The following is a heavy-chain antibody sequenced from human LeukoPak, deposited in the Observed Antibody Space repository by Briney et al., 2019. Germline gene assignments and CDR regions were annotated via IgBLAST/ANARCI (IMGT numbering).Heavy chain of an antibody. D-gene: IGHD6-13*01. V-gene: IGHV1-2*06. Sequence: ASVKVSCKAYGYTFTDYYMHWVRQAPGQGLEWMGRINPNSGGTKYAQKFQGRVTMTRDTSISTAYMELNRLTSDDTAVYYCAKCGDFIAASYNWFDPWGPGTLVTVSS. CDR1: GYTFTDYY. CDR3: AKCGDFIAASYNWFDP. CDR2: INPNSGGT. J-gene: IGHJ5*02.